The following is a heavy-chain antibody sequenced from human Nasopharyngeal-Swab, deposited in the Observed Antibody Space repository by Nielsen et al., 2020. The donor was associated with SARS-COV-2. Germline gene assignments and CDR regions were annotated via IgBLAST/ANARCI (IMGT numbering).Heavy chain of an antibody. CDR1: GYTFTSYY. CDR2: ITPSGGST. J-gene: IGHJ6*02. D-gene: IGHD1-26*01. V-gene: IGHV1-46*01. Sequence: ASVKVSCKASGYTFTSYYMHWVRQPPGQGLERMGIITPSGGSTSYAQKFQGRVTMTRDTSTSTVYMELSSLRAEDTAVYYCARDLGGSYQYYYYGMDVWGQGTTVTVSS. CDR3: ARDLGGSYQYYYYGMDV.